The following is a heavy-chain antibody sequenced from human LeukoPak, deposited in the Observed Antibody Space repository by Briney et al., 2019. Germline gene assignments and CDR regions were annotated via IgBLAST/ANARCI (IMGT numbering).Heavy chain of an antibody. V-gene: IGHV3-23*01. D-gene: IGHD2-15*01. J-gene: IGHJ2*01. CDR2: ITNTGTKT. Sequence: GGSLRLSCAASGFTFSSYSMTWVRQSPGKGLKWVSLITNTGTKTHYGDSVKGRFTISRDNSKSTVYLQMNSLRAEDTAVYYCAKVVLGYWYFDLWGRSTLVTVSS. CDR3: AKVVLGYWYFDL. CDR1: GFTFSSYS.